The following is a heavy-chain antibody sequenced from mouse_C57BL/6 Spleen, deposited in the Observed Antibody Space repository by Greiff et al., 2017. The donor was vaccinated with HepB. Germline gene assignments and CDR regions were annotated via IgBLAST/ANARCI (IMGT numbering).Heavy chain of an antibody. CDR2: ISYDGSN. V-gene: IGHV3-6*01. Sequence: EVQLVESGPGLVKPSQSLSLTCSVTGYSITSGYYWNWIRQFPGNKLEWMGYISYDGSNNYNPSLKNRISITRDTSKNQFFLKLNSVTTEDTATYYCARGSAWFAYWGQGTLSLSLQ. CDR1: GYSITSGYY. J-gene: IGHJ3*01. CDR3: ARGSAWFAY.